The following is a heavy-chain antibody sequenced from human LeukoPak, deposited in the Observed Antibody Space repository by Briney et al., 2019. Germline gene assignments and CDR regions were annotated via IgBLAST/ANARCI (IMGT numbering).Heavy chain of an antibody. CDR2: IYYSGST. J-gene: IGHJ5*02. CDR1: GGSISSYY. V-gene: IGHV4-59*01. Sequence: PSGSLSLTCTVSGGSISSYYWSWIRQPPGKGLEWIGYIYYSGSTNYNPSLKSRVTISVDTSKNQFSLKLSSVTAADTAVYYCARGYGDYAWGQGTLVTVSS. CDR3: ARGYGDYA. D-gene: IGHD4-17*01.